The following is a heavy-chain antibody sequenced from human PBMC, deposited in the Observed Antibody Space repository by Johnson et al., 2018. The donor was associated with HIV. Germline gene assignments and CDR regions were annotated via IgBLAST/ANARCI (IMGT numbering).Heavy chain of an antibody. V-gene: IGHV3-74*01. CDR3: AVVQWLPDDVFNI. CDR1: GFTFSTNW. J-gene: IGHJ3*02. Sequence: MLLVESGGDLVQPGGSLRLSCVGSGFTFSTNWMHWVRQAPGKGLVWVSRINSDGSSTSYAYSVKGRFTISRDNAKNTLYLQMDSLGAEDSAVYYCAVVQWLPDDVFNIWGQGTMVTVSS. CDR2: INSDGSST. D-gene: IGHD3-22*01.